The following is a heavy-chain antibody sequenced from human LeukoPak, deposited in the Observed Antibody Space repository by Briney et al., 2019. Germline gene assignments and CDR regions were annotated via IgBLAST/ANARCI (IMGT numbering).Heavy chain of an antibody. Sequence: PSETLSLTCTVSGGSISTYYWTWIRQPAGKGLEWIGRIYTSGITDYNPSLKSRVTVSVDTSKNQFALKLSSVPAADTAVYYCARVACSGGSCYHFDHWGQGTLVTVSS. J-gene: IGHJ4*02. CDR2: IYTSGIT. D-gene: IGHD2-15*01. CDR1: GGSISTYY. V-gene: IGHV4-4*07. CDR3: ARVACSGGSCYHFDH.